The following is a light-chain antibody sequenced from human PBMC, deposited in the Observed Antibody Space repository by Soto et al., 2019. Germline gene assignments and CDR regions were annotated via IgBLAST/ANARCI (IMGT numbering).Light chain of an antibody. CDR2: GAS. Sequence: VMTQSPGTLSLSPCERATLSCRASQSVSISYLAWYQHKPGQAPRLLIYGASSRATGIPDRFSGSGSGTDFTLTISRLEPEDFAVYYCQQYGSSLTWTFGQGTKVDIK. CDR3: QQYGSSLTWT. CDR1: QSVSISY. V-gene: IGKV3-20*01. J-gene: IGKJ1*01.